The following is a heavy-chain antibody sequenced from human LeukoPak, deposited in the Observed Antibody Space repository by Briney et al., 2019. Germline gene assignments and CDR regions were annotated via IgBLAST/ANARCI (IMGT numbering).Heavy chain of an antibody. CDR1: GFTFSSYS. CDR3: ARDYAVAGTPLYAFDY. J-gene: IGHJ4*02. V-gene: IGHV3-48*01. CDR2: ISSSSSTI. D-gene: IGHD6-19*01. Sequence: GGSLRLSCAASGFTFSSYSMNWVRQPPGKGLEWVSYISSSSSTIYYADSVKGRFTISRDNAKNSLYLQMNSLRAEDTAVYYCARDYAVAGTPLYAFDYWGQGTLVTVSS.